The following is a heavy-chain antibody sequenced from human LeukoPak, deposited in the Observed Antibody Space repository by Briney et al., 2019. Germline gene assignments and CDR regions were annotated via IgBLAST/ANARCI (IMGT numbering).Heavy chain of an antibody. D-gene: IGHD1-26*01. CDR3: AKTGSSRFDY. V-gene: IGHV3-23*01. Sequence: GGSLRLSCAASGFTFSSYAMSWVRQAPGKGLEWVSAFSGSGGNTYYADSVKGRFTISRDNSKNTLYLQMNTLRAEDTAVYYCAKTGSSRFDYWGRGTLVTVSS. CDR2: FSGSGGNT. CDR1: GFTFSSYA. J-gene: IGHJ4*02.